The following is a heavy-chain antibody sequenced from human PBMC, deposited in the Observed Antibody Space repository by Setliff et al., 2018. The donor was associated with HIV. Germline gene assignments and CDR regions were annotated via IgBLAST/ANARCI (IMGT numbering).Heavy chain of an antibody. CDR2: ISSSGSTI. CDR3: ARDDSNYRQHGMDV. J-gene: IGHJ6*02. V-gene: IGHV3-48*03. Sequence: CATSGFTFSSYEMNWVRQAPGKGLEWVSYISSSGSTIYYADSVKGRFTISRDNAKNSLYLQMNSLRAEDTAVYYCARDDSNYRQHGMDVWGQGTTVTVSS. CDR1: GFTFSSYE. D-gene: IGHD4-4*01.